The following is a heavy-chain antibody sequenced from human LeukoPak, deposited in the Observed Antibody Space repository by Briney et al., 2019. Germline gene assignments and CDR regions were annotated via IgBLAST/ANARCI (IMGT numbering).Heavy chain of an antibody. Sequence: PSETLSLTCTVSGGSISSGRYYWNWIRQPAGKGLEWIGRIYTSGSTNYNPSLKSRITISVDTSKNQFSLKLSSVTAADTAVYYCARTSPGIQLWLRRAFDIWGQGTMVTVSS. D-gene: IGHD5-18*01. CDR1: GGSISSGRYY. CDR2: IYTSGST. J-gene: IGHJ3*02. CDR3: ARTSPGIQLWLRRAFDI. V-gene: IGHV4-61*02.